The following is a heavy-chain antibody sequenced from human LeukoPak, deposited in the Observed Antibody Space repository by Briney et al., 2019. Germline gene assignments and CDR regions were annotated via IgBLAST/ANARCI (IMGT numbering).Heavy chain of an antibody. J-gene: IGHJ5*02. CDR1: GFTFSSYW. CDR2: IKQDGSEK. CDR3: ARDRTGDSGSYYGYWVDP. V-gene: IGHV3-7*01. Sequence: GGSLRLSCAASGFTFSSYWMSWVRQAPGEGLEWVANIKQDGSEKYYVDSVKGRFTISRDNAKNSLYLQMNSLRAEDTAVYYCARDRTGDSGSYYGYWVDPWGQGTLVTVSS. D-gene: IGHD1-26*01.